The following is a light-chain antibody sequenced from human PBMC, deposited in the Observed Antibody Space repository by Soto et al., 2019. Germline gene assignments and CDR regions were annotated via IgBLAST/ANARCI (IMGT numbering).Light chain of an antibody. CDR3: QQYNNWPPWT. CDR1: QSVSSN. V-gene: IGKV3-15*01. CDR2: GAS. Sequence: EIVMTQSPATLSVSPGERATLSCRASQSVSSNLAWYQQKPGQAPRLLIYGASTRATGIPARFIGSGSVTEYTLPISRLQSEDFVVYYCQQYNNWPPWTFGQGTKVEIK. J-gene: IGKJ1*01.